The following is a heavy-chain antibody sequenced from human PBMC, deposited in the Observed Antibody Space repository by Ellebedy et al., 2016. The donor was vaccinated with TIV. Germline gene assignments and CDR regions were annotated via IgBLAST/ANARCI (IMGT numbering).Heavy chain of an antibody. D-gene: IGHD4-23*01. CDR1: GFTFSSKG. Sequence: PGGSLRLSCVGPGFTFSSKGLHWVRQAPGKGLEWVAVISYDGSQKHYADSVKGRFTISRDNSKNRLYLQMSSLRAEDSAMYYCVKDRYDYGGNTLSLLADYFQHWGQGTLVTVSS. V-gene: IGHV3-30*13. J-gene: IGHJ1*01. CDR2: ISYDGSQK. CDR3: VKDRYDYGGNTLSLLADYFQH.